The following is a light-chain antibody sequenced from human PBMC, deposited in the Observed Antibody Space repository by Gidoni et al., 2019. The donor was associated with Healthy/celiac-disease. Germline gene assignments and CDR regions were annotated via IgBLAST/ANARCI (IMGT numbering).Light chain of an antibody. J-gene: IGKJ1*01. Sequence: DIQMTQSPSTLSASVGDRVTITCRASQRISSWLAWYQQKPGKAPKFLIYDASSLESGVPSRCSGSGSGTEFTLTISSLQPDDFATYYCQQNNSNSPTFGQGTKVEIK. V-gene: IGKV1-5*01. CDR2: DAS. CDR3: QQNNSNSPT. CDR1: QRISSW.